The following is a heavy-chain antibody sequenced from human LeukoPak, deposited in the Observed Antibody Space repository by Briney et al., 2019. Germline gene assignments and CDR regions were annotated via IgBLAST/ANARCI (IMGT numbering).Heavy chain of an antibody. J-gene: IGHJ5*02. CDR2: INHSGST. CDR3: ARGLRMQYQLLFWFDP. Sequence: SETLFLTCAVYGGSFSGYYWSWIRQPPGKGLEWIGEINHSGSTNYNPSLKSRVTISVDTSKNQFSLKLSSVTAADTAVYYCARGLRMQYQLLFWFDPWGQGTLVTVSS. D-gene: IGHD2-2*01. V-gene: IGHV4-34*01. CDR1: GGSFSGYY.